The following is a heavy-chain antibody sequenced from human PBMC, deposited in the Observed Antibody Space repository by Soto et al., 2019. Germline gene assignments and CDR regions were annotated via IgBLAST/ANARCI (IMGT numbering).Heavy chain of an antibody. CDR1: GYTFTSTW. D-gene: IGHD1-26*01. Sequence: ASVKVSCKASGYTFTSTWMHWVRQAPGQGLEWMGIINPYGGAATYAEKFQGRVTMTRDTSTATDYMELSSLRSDDTAVYFCARGPGWEHGLSTFYDMDVWGQGTTVTVS. CDR3: ARGPGWEHGLSTFYDMDV. CDR2: INPYGGAA. J-gene: IGHJ6*02. V-gene: IGHV1-46*01.